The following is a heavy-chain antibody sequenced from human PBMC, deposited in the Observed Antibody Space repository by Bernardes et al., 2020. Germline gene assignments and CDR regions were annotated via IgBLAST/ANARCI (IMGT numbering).Heavy chain of an antibody. CDR2: IYHSGST. CDR3: ARDSADYSSSSGFDY. D-gene: IGHD6-6*01. V-gene: IGHV4-4*02. Sequence: SETLSLTCAVSGGSISSSNWWSWVRQPPGKGLEWIGEIYHSGSTNYNPSLKSRVTISVDKSKNQFSLKLSSVTAADTAVYYCARDSADYSSSSGFDYWGQGTLVTVSS. J-gene: IGHJ4*02. CDR1: GGSISSSNW.